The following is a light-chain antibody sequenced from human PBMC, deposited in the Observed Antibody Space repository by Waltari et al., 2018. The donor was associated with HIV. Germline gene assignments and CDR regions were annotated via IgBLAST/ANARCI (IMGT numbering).Light chain of an antibody. Sequence: QSALTQPASVSGSPGPSLTISCSGTSSDVAGHTYVSWYQQHPGKASKLRIYEVSHRPSGVSNRFSGSKSGNTASLTISGLQAEDEADYYCSSYTSSSTRVFGGGTKLTVL. J-gene: IGLJ3*02. CDR1: SSDVAGHTY. CDR2: EVS. CDR3: SSYTSSSTRV. V-gene: IGLV2-14*01.